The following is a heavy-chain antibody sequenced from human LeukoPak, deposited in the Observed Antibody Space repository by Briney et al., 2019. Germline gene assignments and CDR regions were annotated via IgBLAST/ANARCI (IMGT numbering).Heavy chain of an antibody. CDR1: GGSFSGYY. J-gene: IGHJ5*02. V-gene: IGHV4-34*01. D-gene: IGHD2-2*01. Sequence: SETLSLTCAVYGGSFSGYYWSWIRQPPGKGLEWIGEINHSGSTNYNPSLKSRVTISVDTSKNQFSLKLSSVTAADTAVYYCARGSTSFNWFDPWGQGTLVTVSS. CDR3: ARGSTSFNWFDP. CDR2: INHSGST.